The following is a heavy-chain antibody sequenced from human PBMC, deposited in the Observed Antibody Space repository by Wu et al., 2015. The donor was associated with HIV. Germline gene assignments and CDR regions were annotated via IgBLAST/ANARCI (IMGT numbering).Heavy chain of an antibody. CDR1: GYTFTSYY. J-gene: IGHJ6*02. V-gene: IGHV1-46*01. CDR2: INPSGGST. D-gene: IGHD6-13*01. CDR3: ARDLAAAGSQHYYGMDV. Sequence: QVQLVQSGAEVKKPGASVKVSCKASGYTFTSYYIHWVRQAPGQGLEWMGMINPSGGSTSYLQKFQGRLTMNRDTSTSTVYMELYNLRSEDTAIYYCARDLAAAGSQHYYGMDVWGRGTTVTVSS.